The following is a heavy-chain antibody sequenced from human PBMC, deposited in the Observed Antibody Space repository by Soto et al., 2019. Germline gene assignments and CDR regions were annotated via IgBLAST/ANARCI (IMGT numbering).Heavy chain of an antibody. Sequence: ASVKVSCKASGYTFTSYGISWVRQAPGQGLEWMGWISAYNGNTNYAQKLQGRVTMTTDTSTSTAYMELRSLRSDDTAVYYCARAHQDYSSSWFPPDYWGQGTLVTVSS. J-gene: IGHJ4*02. D-gene: IGHD6-13*01. CDR1: GYTFTSYG. CDR3: ARAHQDYSSSWFPPDY. CDR2: ISAYNGNT. V-gene: IGHV1-18*01.